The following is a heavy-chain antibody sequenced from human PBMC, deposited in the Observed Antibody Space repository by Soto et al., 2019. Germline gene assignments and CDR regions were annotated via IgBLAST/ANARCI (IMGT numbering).Heavy chain of an antibody. CDR1: GFTFSSYA. CDR3: ARDKRIAARPNYYYYGMNV. J-gene: IGHJ6*02. D-gene: IGHD6-6*01. Sequence: PGGSLRLSCAASGFTFSSYAMHWVRQAPGKGLEWVAVISYDGSNKYYADSVKGRFTISRDNSKNTLYLQMNSLRAEDTAVYYCARDKRIAARPNYYYYGMNVWGQGTTVTVSS. V-gene: IGHV3-30-3*01. CDR2: ISYDGSNK.